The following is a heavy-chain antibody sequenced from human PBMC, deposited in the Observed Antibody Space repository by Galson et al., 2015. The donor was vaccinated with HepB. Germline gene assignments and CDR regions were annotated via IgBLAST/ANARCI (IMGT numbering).Heavy chain of an antibody. CDR2: ITNSGGRR. V-gene: IGHV3-23*01. CDR3: AKGAYMSSYSPYGMDA. J-gene: IGHJ6*02. D-gene: IGHD6-6*01. Sequence: SLRLSCAASGFRFNIYDMSWVRRAPGKGLEWVSGITNSGGRRYYAEPGKGRFTISRDNSKNTVFLQMSSLRAEDTAIYYCAKGAYMSSYSPYGMDAWGQGTTVIVSS. CDR1: GFRFNIYD.